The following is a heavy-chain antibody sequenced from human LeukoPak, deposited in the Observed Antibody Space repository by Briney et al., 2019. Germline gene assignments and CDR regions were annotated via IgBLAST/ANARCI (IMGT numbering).Heavy chain of an antibody. CDR1: GYTLTELS. J-gene: IGHJ5*02. V-gene: IGHV1-24*01. CDR3: ATTLGYCSSTSCHNWFDP. Sequence: ASVKVSCKVSGYTLTELSMHWVRQAPGKGLEWMGGFDPEDGETIYAQKFQGRVTMTEDTSTDTAYMELCSLRSEDTAVYYCATTLGYCSSTSCHNWFDPWGQGTLVTVSS. D-gene: IGHD2-2*01. CDR2: FDPEDGET.